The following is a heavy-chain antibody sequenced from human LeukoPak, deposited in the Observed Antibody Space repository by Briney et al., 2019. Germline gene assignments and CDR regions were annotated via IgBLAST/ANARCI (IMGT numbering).Heavy chain of an antibody. CDR1: GYTFTSYY. CDR2: INPTGGST. CDR3: ARGGYSNRNWFDP. V-gene: IGHV1-46*01. J-gene: IGHJ5*02. D-gene: IGHD6-13*01. Sequence: ASVKVSCKASGYTFTSYYMHWVRQAPGQGLEWMGLINPTGGSTGYAQKFQGRVTMTRDMSTSTVYMELSSLRSEDTAVYYCARGGYSNRNWFDPWGQGTLVTVSS.